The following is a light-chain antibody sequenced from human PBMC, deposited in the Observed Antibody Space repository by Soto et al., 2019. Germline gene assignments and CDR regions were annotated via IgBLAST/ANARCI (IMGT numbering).Light chain of an antibody. CDR3: QQYNNWPLT. V-gene: IGKV3D-15*01. CDR1: QSVDSSY. J-gene: IGKJ4*01. CDR2: GAS. Sequence: EIVLTQSPGTLSLSPGERATLSCRASQSVDSSYLAWYQQKPGQAPRLLIYGASSRAAGIPDRFGGSGSGTEFTLTISSLQSEDFAVYYCQQYNNWPLTFGGGTKVDI.